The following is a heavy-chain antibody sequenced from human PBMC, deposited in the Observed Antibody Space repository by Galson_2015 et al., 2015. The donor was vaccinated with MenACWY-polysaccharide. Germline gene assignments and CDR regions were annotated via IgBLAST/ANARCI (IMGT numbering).Heavy chain of an antibody. V-gene: IGHV3-69-1*01. CDR1: GFTFSNYH. D-gene: IGHD6-13*01. CDR2: ISSSSTI. CDR3: ARVRIASRSFDY. J-gene: IGHJ4*02. Sequence: SLRLACAASGFTFSNYHMNWVRQAPGKGLEWASYISSSSTIYYADSVKGRFTISRANATNSLYLQMNSLRAEDTAVYYCARVRIASRSFDYWGQGTLVTVSS.